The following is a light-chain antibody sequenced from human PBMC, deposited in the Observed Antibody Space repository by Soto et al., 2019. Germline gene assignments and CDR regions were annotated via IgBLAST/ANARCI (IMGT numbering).Light chain of an antibody. J-gene: IGKJ4*01. CDR1: QSITTL. CDR3: QQYHSTPLT. Sequence: DIQMTQSPSTLSASVGDRVTVTCRASQSITTLLAWYQQKPGKAPYLLIYDVSNLESGVPSRFSGSGSGTEFTLTISGLQPDDFASYYCQQYHSTPLTFGGGTKVDIK. CDR2: DVS. V-gene: IGKV1-5*01.